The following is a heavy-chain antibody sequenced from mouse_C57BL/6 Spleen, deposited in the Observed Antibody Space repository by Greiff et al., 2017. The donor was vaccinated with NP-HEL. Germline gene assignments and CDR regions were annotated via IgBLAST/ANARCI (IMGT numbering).Heavy chain of an antibody. CDR1: GYAFSSYW. Sequence: QVQLQQSGAELVKPGASVKISCKASGYAFSSYWMNWVKQRPGKGLEWIGQIYPGDGDTNYNGKFKGKATLTADKSSSTAYMQLSSLTSEDSAVYFCARCIYYDYLYAMDYWGQGTSVTVSS. V-gene: IGHV1-80*01. J-gene: IGHJ4*01. D-gene: IGHD2-4*01. CDR3: ARCIYYDYLYAMDY. CDR2: IYPGDGDT.